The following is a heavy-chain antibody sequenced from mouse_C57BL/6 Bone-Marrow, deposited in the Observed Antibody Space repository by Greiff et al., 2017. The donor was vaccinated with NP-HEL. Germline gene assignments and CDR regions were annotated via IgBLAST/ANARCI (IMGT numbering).Heavy chain of an antibody. V-gene: IGHV5-12*01. Sequence: EVQVVESGGGLVQPGGSLKLSCAASGFTFSDYYMYWVRQTPEKRLEWVAYISNGGGSTYYPDTVKGRFTLSRDNAKNTLYLQMSRLKSEDTAMYYCARRGHDYGLAYWGQGTLVTVSA. CDR2: ISNGGGST. J-gene: IGHJ3*01. D-gene: IGHD2-4*01. CDR1: GFTFSDYY. CDR3: ARRGHDYGLAY.